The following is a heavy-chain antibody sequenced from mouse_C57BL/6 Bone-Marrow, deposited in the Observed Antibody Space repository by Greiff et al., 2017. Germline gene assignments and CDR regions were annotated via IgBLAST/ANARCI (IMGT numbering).Heavy chain of an antibody. Sequence: EVQLQQSGPELVKPGASVKISCKASGYSFTGYYMNWVKQSPEKSLEWIGEINPSTGGTTYNQKFKAKATLTVDKSSSTAYMQLKSLTSEDSAVYYCARGVCYDYYSFDYWGQGTTLTVSS. CDR3: ARGVCYDYYSFDY. CDR2: INPSTGGT. D-gene: IGHD2-4*01. V-gene: IGHV1-42*01. CDR1: GYSFTGYY. J-gene: IGHJ2*01.